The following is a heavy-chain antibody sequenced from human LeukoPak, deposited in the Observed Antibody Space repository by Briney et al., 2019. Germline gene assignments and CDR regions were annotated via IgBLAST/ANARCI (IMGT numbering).Heavy chain of an antibody. CDR2: IYWDDDK. CDR3: AQAKLYDYYDSSGPVEYFQH. V-gene: IGHV2-5*02. CDR1: GFSLSTSGVG. J-gene: IGHJ1*01. Sequence: ESGPTLVNPTQTLTLTCTFSGFSLSTSGVGVGWIRQPPGKALEWLALIYWDDDKRYSPSLKSRLTITKDTSKNQVVLTMTNMDPVDTATYYCAQAKLYDYYDSSGPVEYFQHWGQGTLVTVSS. D-gene: IGHD3-22*01.